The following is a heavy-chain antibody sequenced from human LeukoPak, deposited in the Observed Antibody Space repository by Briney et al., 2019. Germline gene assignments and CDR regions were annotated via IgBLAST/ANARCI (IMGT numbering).Heavy chain of an antibody. D-gene: IGHD1-1*01. V-gene: IGHV3-74*01. Sequence: PGGSLRLSCAASGFTFSNYWMHWVRQAPGKGLVGVSRINSDGSSTSYADAVKGRFTIFRDNAKNTLYLQMNSLRAEDTGVYYCARETSELERREFDYWGRGTLVTVSS. CDR2: INSDGSST. CDR1: GFTFSNYW. CDR3: ARETSELERREFDY. J-gene: IGHJ4*02.